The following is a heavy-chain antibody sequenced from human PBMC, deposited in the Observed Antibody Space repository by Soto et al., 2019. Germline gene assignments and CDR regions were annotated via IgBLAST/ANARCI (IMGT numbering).Heavy chain of an antibody. J-gene: IGHJ6*02. V-gene: IGHV4-4*07. CDR1: GGSIRSYY. Sequence: PSETLSLTCTVSGGSIRSYYWSWIRQPAGKGLEWIWRIYTSGSTNYNPSLKSRVTMSVDTSKNQFSLRLSSVTAADPAGYYCARSTVHYYGMDVGGQGTTVNVSS. D-gene: IGHD4-17*01. CDR3: ARSTVHYYGMDV. CDR2: IYTSGST.